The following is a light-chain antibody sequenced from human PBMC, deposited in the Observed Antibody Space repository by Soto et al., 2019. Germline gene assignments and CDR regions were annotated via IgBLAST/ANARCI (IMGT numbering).Light chain of an antibody. Sequence: EVVITQCPATLSVSPGERAALSCMASQSIGTNLAWYQQKPGQAPRLLIYAASDRATGIPARFSGSGSGTEFTLTISSLQSEDFAVYYCQQSDNWPPITFGQGTRLEIK. CDR2: AAS. CDR1: QSIGTN. CDR3: QQSDNWPPIT. V-gene: IGKV3-15*01. J-gene: IGKJ5*01.